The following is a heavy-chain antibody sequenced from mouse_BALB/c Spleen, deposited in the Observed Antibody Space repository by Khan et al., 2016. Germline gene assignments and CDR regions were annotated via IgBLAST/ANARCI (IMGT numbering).Heavy chain of an antibody. CDR2: INTNTGEP. J-gene: IGHJ4*01. D-gene: IGHD2-13*01. CDR3: ARTGDYPYYAIDY. Sequence: QIQLVQSGPELKKPGETVKISCKASEYTFTNYGMNWVKPAPGKGLKWMGWINTNTGEPTYAEEFKGRFAFSLEASASPSSLHLYNLQNEDSATYVCARTGDYPYYAIDYWGQGTSVTVSS. V-gene: IGHV9-3*02. CDR1: EYTFTNYG.